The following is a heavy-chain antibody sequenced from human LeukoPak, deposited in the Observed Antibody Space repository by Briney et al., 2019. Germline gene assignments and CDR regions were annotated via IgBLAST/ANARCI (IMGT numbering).Heavy chain of an antibody. CDR1: GFTVSSNY. J-gene: IGHJ4*02. Sequence: GGSLRLSCAASGFTVSSNYMSWVRQAPGKGLEWFSVIYSGGSTYYADSVKGRFTISRDNSKNALYLQMNSLRSEDTAVYYCARANPYGSGTYYFDYWGQGTLVTVSS. V-gene: IGHV3-66*02. CDR2: IYSGGST. CDR3: ARANPYGSGTYYFDY. D-gene: IGHD3-10*01.